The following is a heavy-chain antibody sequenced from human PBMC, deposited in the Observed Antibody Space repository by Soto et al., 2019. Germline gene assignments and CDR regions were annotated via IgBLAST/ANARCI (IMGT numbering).Heavy chain of an antibody. D-gene: IGHD2-8*01. CDR3: ATRPLYCTNGVCYIPEYFQH. Sequence: LSLTCAASGFTFSSYWMSWVRQAPGKGLEWVANIKQDGSEKYYVDSVKGRFTISRDNAKNSLYLQMNSLRAEDTAVYYCATRPLYCTNGVCYIPEYFQHWGQGTLVTVSS. V-gene: IGHV3-7*03. CDR2: IKQDGSEK. J-gene: IGHJ1*01. CDR1: GFTFSSYW.